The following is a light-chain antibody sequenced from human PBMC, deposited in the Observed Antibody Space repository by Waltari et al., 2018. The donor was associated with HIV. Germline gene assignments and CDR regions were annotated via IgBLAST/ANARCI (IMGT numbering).Light chain of an antibody. CDR1: KSILNSINNKYE. CDR2: WAF. V-gene: IGKV4-1*01. CDR3: QQYHSPPQT. Sequence: DIVMTQSPESLTVSLGERATNNCQYRKSILNSINNKYELAWYQQKSGQPPKLLIYWAFERQGGFPDRFSGSGSGRDFTLTISSLQAEDVAVYYCQQYHSPPQTFGQGTKVEVK. J-gene: IGKJ1*01.